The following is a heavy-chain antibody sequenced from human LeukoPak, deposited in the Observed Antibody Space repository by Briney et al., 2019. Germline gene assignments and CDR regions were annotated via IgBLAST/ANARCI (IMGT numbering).Heavy chain of an antibody. Sequence: HPGGSLRLSCAGSGFTFSSYGMHWVRQAPGKGLEWVAVIWYDGSNKYYADSVKGRFTISRDNSKNTLYLQMNSLRAEDTAVYYCARGFCGGDCLDYWGQGTLVTVSS. V-gene: IGHV3-33*08. CDR3: ARGFCGGDCLDY. CDR1: GFTFSSYG. D-gene: IGHD2-21*02. CDR2: IWYDGSNK. J-gene: IGHJ4*02.